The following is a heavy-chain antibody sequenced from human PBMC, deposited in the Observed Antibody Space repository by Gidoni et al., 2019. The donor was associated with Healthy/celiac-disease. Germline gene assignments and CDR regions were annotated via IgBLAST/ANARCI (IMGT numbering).Heavy chain of an antibody. CDR3: ASLGGWYDWFDP. V-gene: IGHV5-10-1*03. D-gene: IGHD6-19*01. J-gene: IGHJ5*02. CDR1: GYSFTSYW. CDR2: IDPSDSDT. Sequence: EVQLVQSGAEVKTPGEYLRISSTGSGYSFTSYWISWVRQMPGKGLEWMGRIDPSDSDTNYSPSFQGHVTISADKSISTAYLQWSSLKASDTAMYYCASLGGWYDWFDPWGQGTLVTVSS.